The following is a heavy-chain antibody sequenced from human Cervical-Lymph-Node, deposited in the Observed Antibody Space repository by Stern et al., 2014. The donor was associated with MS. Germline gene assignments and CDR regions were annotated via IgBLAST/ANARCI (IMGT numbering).Heavy chain of an antibody. CDR1: GYTFTNFY. J-gene: IGHJ5*02. Sequence: QVQLVESGAEVKKPGASVKVSCKASGYTFTNFYMHWVRQAPGQGLEWMGIINPSGGNTNYAQKLQGRVTMTTDTSTSTAYMELRSLRSDDTAVYYCARDQENWFDPWGQGTLVTVSS. V-gene: IGHV1-46*01. CDR2: INPSGGNT. CDR3: ARDQENWFDP.